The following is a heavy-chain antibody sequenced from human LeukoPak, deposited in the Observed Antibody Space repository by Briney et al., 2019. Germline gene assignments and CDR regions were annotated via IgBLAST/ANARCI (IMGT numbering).Heavy chain of an antibody. J-gene: IGHJ4*02. CDR1: GFTFSSYS. CDR3: ARGITIFGVVENY. D-gene: IGHD3-3*01. Sequence: GGSLRLSCAASGFTFSSYSMNWVRQAPGKGLEWVSYISSSSSTIYYADSVKGRFTISRDNAKNSLHLQMNSLRAEDTAVYYCARGITIFGVVENYWGQGTLVTVSS. CDR2: ISSSSSTI. V-gene: IGHV3-48*01.